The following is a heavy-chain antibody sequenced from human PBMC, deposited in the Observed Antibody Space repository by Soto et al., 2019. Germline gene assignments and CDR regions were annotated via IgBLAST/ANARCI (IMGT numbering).Heavy chain of an antibody. Sequence: SETLSLTCTVSGGSIISGDYYWSWIRQPQGKGLEWIGYIYYSGDTSYNPSLKSRVTISIDTSKNQFSLKLSSVTAADTAVYYCARRGAVAGLRYNWFDPWGQGTLVTVSS. V-gene: IGHV4-30-4*08. CDR2: IYYSGDT. CDR3: ARRGAVAGLRYNWFDP. J-gene: IGHJ5*02. D-gene: IGHD6-19*01. CDR1: GGSIISGDYY.